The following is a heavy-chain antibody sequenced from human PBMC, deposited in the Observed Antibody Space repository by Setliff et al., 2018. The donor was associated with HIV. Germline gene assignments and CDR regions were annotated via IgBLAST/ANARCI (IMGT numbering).Heavy chain of an antibody. J-gene: IGHJ4*02. CDR3: ATELFIVVAGHTPTFDY. CDR2: FDPQDGET. V-gene: IGHV1-24*01. D-gene: IGHD6-19*01. CDR1: GYTLSELS. Sequence: ASVKVSCKVYGYTLSELSIHWVRQAPGKGLEWMGYFDPQDGETVYAQKFQGRVTLTEDTSTGTAYMELSGLRSEDTAVYYCATELFIVVAGHTPTFDYWGQGTLVTAPQ.